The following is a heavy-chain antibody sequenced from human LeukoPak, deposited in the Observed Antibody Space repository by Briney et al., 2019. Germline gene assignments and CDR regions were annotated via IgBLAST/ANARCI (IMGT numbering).Heavy chain of an antibody. V-gene: IGHV3-21*01. CDR2: ISSSSSYI. CDR1: GFTFSSYE. D-gene: IGHD6-13*01. J-gene: IGHJ5*02. Sequence: PGGSLRLSCAASGFTFSSYEMNWVRQAPGKGLEWVSSISSSSSYIYYADSVKGRFTISRDNAKNSLYLQMNSLRAEDTAVYYCASGPAAHFDPWGQGTLVTVSS. CDR3: ASGPAAHFDP.